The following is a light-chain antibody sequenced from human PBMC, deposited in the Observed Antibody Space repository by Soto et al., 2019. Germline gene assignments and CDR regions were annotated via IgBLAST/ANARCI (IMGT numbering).Light chain of an antibody. Sequence: DIQMTQSPSTLSASVGDRVTITCRASQSISSWLAWYQQKPGKAPKFLIYDASSLESGVPSRFSGSGSGTEFTLTISRLEPEDFAVYYCQHYVTSLITFGQGTKVDIK. CDR1: QSISSW. J-gene: IGKJ1*01. CDR2: DAS. V-gene: IGKV1-5*01. CDR3: QHYVTSLIT.